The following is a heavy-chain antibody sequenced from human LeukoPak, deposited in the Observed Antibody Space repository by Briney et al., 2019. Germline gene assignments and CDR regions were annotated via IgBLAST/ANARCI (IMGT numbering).Heavy chain of an antibody. D-gene: IGHD3-9*01. CDR1: GFTFDDYG. J-gene: IGHJ4*01. CDR2: INWNGGST. CDR3: ARGDDILTGYYPYDY. Sequence: PGGSLRLSCAASGFTFDDYGMSWVRQAPGKGLEWVSGINWNGGSTGYADSVKGRFTISRDNAKNSLYLQMNSLGAEETALYYCARGDDILTGYYPYDYWGHGTLVTVSS. V-gene: IGHV3-20*04.